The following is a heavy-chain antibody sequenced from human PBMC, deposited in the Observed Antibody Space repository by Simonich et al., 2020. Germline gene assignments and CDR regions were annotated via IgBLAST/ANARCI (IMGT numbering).Heavy chain of an antibody. CDR1: GYTFPDYY. Sequence: QVQLVQSGAEVKKPGASVKGSCKASGYTFPDYYMHWVRQAPGQGHGWMGWINPTSGGTNYAKKCQGRVTMTRDTSISTAYMELSRLRSDDTAVYYCARARLYSSSHAFDIWGQGTMVTVSS. CDR3: ARARLYSSSHAFDI. J-gene: IGHJ3*02. V-gene: IGHV1-2*02. D-gene: IGHD6-6*01. CDR2: INPTSGGT.